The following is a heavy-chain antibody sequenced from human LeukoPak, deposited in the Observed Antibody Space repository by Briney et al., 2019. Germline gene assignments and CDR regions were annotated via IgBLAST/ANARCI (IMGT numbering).Heavy chain of an antibody. J-gene: IGHJ4*02. CDR2: IIPIFGTA. CDR1: GGTFSSYA. V-gene: IGHV1-69*13. CDR3: ASLVVVAAAGTDY. Sequence: SVKVSCKASGGTFSSYAISWVRQAPGQGLEWMGGIIPIFGTANYAQKFQGRVTITADESTSTAYMELSSLRSEDTAVYHCASLVVVAAAGTDYWGQGTLVTVSS. D-gene: IGHD6-13*01.